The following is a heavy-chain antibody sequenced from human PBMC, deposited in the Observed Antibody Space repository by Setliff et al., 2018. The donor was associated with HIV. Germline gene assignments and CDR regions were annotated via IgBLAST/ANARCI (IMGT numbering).Heavy chain of an antibody. D-gene: IGHD6-19*01. CDR1: GYTLSELS. CDR3: ARVSRSGWFFVW. Sequence: ASVKVSCKVSGYTLSELSMHWVRQAPGEGLEWMGGFDPEDGETIYAEKFQGRVTMTEDTATETAYMELSSLRSEDTAVYYCARVSRSGWFFVWWGQGSLGTVS. CDR2: FDPEDGET. V-gene: IGHV1-24*01. J-gene: IGHJ4*02.